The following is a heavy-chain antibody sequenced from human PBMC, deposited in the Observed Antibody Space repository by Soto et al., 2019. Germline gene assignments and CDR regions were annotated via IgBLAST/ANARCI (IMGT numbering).Heavy chain of an antibody. D-gene: IGHD5-18*01. J-gene: IGHJ4*02. Sequence: SEILCLPCAVYGGSFSGFYWSWIRQHPGKGLEWIGEINHSGSTNYNPSLKSRVTISVDTSKNQFSLKLSSVTAADTAVYYCARAQTWIQLWLPLDYWGQGTLVTSPQ. CDR2: INHSGST. CDR3: ARAQTWIQLWLPLDY. V-gene: IGHV4-34*01. CDR1: GGSFSGFY.